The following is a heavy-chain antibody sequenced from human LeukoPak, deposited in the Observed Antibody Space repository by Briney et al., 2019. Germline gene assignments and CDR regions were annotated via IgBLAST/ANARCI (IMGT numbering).Heavy chain of an antibody. CDR3: ARRGTYSSSPFDY. J-gene: IGHJ4*02. CDR2: IYYSGST. CDR1: GGSISSYY. D-gene: IGHD6-6*01. Sequence: IPSETLSLTCTVSGGSISSYYWSWIRQPPGKGLEWIGYIYYSGSTNYNPSLKSRVTISVDTSKNQFSLKLSSVTAADTAVYYCARRGTYSSSPFDYWGQGTLVTVSS. V-gene: IGHV4-59*01.